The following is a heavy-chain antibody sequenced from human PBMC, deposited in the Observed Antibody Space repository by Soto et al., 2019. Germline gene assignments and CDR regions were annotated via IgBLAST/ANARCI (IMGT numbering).Heavy chain of an antibody. CDR3: AGDHAGSGPP. D-gene: IGHD3-10*01. CDR2: ISAYNGNT. CDR1: GYTFTSYG. Sequence: ASVKVSCKASGYTFTSYGISWVRPAPGQGLEWMGWISAYNGNTNYAQKLQGRVTMTTDPSTSTAYMELRSLRSDDTAVYYCAGDHAGSGPPWGQGTLVTVSS. J-gene: IGHJ5*02. V-gene: IGHV1-18*04.